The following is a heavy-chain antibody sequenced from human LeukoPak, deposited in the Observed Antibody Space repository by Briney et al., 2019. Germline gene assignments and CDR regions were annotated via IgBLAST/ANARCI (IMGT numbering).Heavy chain of an antibody. CDR2: ISGSSTFT. CDR3: ARGRELLGWYFYL. V-gene: IGHV3-11*05. D-gene: IGHD1-7*01. CDR1: GFAFSDSY. Sequence: GGSLRLSCAASGFAFSDSYMSWIRHAPGKGLEWVSYISGSSTFTNFADSVRGRFTISRDNAKNSLYLQMNGLRAEDTAVYYCARGRELLGWYFYLWGRGTLVTVSS. J-gene: IGHJ2*01.